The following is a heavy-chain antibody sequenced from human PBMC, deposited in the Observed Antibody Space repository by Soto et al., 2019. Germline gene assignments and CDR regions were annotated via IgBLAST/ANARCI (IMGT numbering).Heavy chain of an antibody. CDR1: GGSISSYY. J-gene: IGHJ4*02. CDR3: ARHRWDYLFGY. D-gene: IGHD1-7*01. V-gene: IGHV4-59*08. CDR2: IYYSGST. Sequence: PSETLSLTCTVSGGSISSYYWSWIRQPPGKGLEWIGYIYYSGSTNYNPSLKSRVTISVDTSKNQFSLKLSSVTAADTAVYYCARHRWDYLFGYWGQGTLVTVSS.